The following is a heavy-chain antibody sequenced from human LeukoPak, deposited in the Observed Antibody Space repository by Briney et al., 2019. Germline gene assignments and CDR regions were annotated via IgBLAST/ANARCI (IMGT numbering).Heavy chain of an antibody. V-gene: IGHV4-39*07. CDR1: GGSISSSSYY. CDR2: IYYSGST. D-gene: IGHD1-1*01. CDR3: ARVSRGFNNILERRRGDFDY. Sequence: SETLSLTCTVSGGSISSSSYYWGWIRQPPGKGLEWIGSIYYSGSTYYNPSLKSRVTISVDTSKNQFSLKLSSVTAADTAVYYCARVSRGFNNILERRRGDFDYWGQGTLVTVSS. J-gene: IGHJ4*02.